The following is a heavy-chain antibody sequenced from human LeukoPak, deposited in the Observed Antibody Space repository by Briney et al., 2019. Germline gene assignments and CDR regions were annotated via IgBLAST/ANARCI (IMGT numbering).Heavy chain of an antibody. CDR2: VSYDGSNK. J-gene: IGHJ3*02. V-gene: IGHV3-30*18. D-gene: IGHD5-24*01. Sequence: GGSLRLSCAASGFIFSSYGMHWVRQAPGKGLEWVAVVSYDGSNKYYAESVKGRFTISRDNSKNTLYLQMNSLRAEDTAVYYCAKPRRDGYNWDAFDIWGQGTMVTVSS. CDR3: AKPRRDGYNWDAFDI. CDR1: GFIFSSYG.